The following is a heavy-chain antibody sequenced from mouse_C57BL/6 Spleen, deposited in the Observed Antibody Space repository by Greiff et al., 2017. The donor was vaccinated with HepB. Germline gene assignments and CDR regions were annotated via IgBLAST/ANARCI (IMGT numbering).Heavy chain of an antibody. CDR3: ARDRLLEWYFDV. Sequence: EVHLVESEGGLVQPGSSMKLSCTASGFTFSDYYMAWVRQVPEKGLEWVANINYDGSSTYYLDSLKSRFIISRDNAKNTLYLQMSSLKSEDTATYYCARDRLLEWYFDVWGTGTTVTVSS. V-gene: IGHV5-16*01. J-gene: IGHJ1*03. D-gene: IGHD2-3*01. CDR2: INYDGSST. CDR1: GFTFSDYY.